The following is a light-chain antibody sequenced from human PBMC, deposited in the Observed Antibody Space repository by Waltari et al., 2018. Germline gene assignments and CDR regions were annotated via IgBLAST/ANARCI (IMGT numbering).Light chain of an antibody. CDR3: CSYAGRYTFL. Sequence: QAALTQPRSVSGSPGQSVTISCTGTTSDIGGYKYVSWYQQHPGTAPKLMIYDLSKRPSGVSYRFSGSKSGHTASLTISGLQTEDEADYFCCSYAGRYTFLFGSGTNLTVL. CDR2: DLS. CDR1: TSDIGGYKY. V-gene: IGLV2-11*01. J-gene: IGLJ6*01.